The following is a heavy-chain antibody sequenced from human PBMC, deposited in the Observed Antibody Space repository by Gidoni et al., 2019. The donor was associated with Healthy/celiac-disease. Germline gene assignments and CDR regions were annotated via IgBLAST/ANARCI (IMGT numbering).Heavy chain of an antibody. CDR2: ISYDGSNK. Sequence: QVQLVESGGGVVQPGMSLRPSCAASGFTFRSYGMHWVRQAPGKGLEWVAVISYDGSNKYYADSVKGRFTISRDNSKNTLYLQMNSLRAEDTAVYYCAKGTEWELTDYFDYWGQGTLVTVSS. CDR1: GFTFRSYG. J-gene: IGHJ4*02. CDR3: AKGTEWELTDYFDY. V-gene: IGHV3-30*18. D-gene: IGHD1-26*01.